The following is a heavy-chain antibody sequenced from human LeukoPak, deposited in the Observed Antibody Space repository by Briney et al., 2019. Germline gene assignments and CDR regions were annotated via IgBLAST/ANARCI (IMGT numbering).Heavy chain of an antibody. Sequence: ASVKVSCKASGYTFTGYYMHWVRQAPGQGLEWMGWINPNSGGTNYAQKFQGRVTMTRDTSISTAYTELSRLRSDDTAVYYCARGSPLYYYDSSGYSDYWGQGTLVTVSS. CDR3: ARGSPLYYYDSSGYSDY. CDR2: INPNSGGT. CDR1: GYTFTGYY. D-gene: IGHD3-22*01. V-gene: IGHV1-2*02. J-gene: IGHJ4*02.